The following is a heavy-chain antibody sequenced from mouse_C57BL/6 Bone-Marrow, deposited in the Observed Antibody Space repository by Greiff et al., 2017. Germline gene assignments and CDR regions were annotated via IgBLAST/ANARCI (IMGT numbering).Heavy chain of an antibody. V-gene: IGHV5-16*01. CDR2: INYDGSST. J-gene: IGHJ4*01. Sequence: EVQRVESEGGLVQPGSSMTLSCTASGFTFSDYYMAWVRQVPETGLEWVAHINYDGSSTYYLDSLKSRFIITRDNAKNILYLQVSSLKSEDTATYYCARDGGYYDMDYWGQGTSVTVSS. CDR3: ARDGGYYDMDY. CDR1: GFTFSDYY.